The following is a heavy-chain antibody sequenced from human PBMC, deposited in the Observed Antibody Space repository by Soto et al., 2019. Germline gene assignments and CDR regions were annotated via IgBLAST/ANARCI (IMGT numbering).Heavy chain of an antibody. D-gene: IGHD3-10*01. CDR2: IFYSGTT. Sequence: SETLSLTCTVSGGSISSGNYYWTWIRQPPGKGLEWIGYIFYSGTTYYNPSLESRVTISVDTSKNQFFLKLSSVTAADTAVYFCARDSGGFGDFNYYYNGMDGWGRGNAVTVSS. V-gene: IGHV4-30-4*01. CDR3: ARDSGGFGDFNYYYNGMDG. CDR1: GGSISSGNYY. J-gene: IGHJ6*02.